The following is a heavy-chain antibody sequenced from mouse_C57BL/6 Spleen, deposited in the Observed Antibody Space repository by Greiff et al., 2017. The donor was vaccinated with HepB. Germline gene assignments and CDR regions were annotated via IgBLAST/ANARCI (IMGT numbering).Heavy chain of an antibody. V-gene: IGHV5-9-1*02. D-gene: IGHD4-1*01. Sequence: EVKLVESGEGLVKPGGSLKLSCAASGFTFSSYAMSWVRQTPEKRLEWVAYISSGGDYIYYADTVKGRFTISRDNARNTLYLQMSSLKSEDTAMYYCTLLTGTRYWYFDVWGTGTTVTVSS. J-gene: IGHJ1*03. CDR2: ISSGGDYI. CDR3: TLLTGTRYWYFDV. CDR1: GFTFSSYA.